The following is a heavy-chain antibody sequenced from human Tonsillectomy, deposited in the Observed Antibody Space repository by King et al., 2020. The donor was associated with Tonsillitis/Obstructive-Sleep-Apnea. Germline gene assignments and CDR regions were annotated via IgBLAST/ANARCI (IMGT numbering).Heavy chain of an antibody. D-gene: IGHD4-17*01. CDR2: IHHSGST. J-gene: IGHJ4*02. CDR1: GGSFSDYY. V-gene: IGHV4-34*01. Sequence: VQLQQWGAGLVKPSETLSLSCAVYGGSFSDYYWSWIRQPPGKGLEWIGEIHHSGSTNYKPSLKSRVTISVDTSKNQFSLKLSSVTAADTAVYYCARAPYYGDDYWGQGTLVTVSS. CDR3: ARAPYYGDDY.